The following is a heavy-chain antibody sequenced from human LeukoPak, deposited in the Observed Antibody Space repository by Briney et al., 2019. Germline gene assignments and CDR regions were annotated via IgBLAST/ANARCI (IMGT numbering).Heavy chain of an antibody. CDR2: IYPGDSDT. CDR1: GYSFASYW. V-gene: IGHV5-51*01. Sequence: GESLKISCKGSGYSFASYWIGWVRQMPGKGLEWMGVIYPGDSDTRYSPSFQGQVTISADKSISTAYMQWSGLKASDTAMYYCARGDAGYYFDFWGQGTLVTVSS. D-gene: IGHD1-26*01. CDR3: ARGDAGYYFDF. J-gene: IGHJ4*02.